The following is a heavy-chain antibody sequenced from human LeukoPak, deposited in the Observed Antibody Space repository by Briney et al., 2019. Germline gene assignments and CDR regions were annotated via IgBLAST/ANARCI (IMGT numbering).Heavy chain of an antibody. CDR1: GYSFTNYW. CDR2: INPYDSDT. CDR3: ARLGVRGYSYGYFDY. J-gene: IGHJ4*02. D-gene: IGHD5-18*01. V-gene: IGHV5-51*01. Sequence: GESLKISCKGSGYSFTNYWVGWVRQMPGKGLEWMAIINPYDSDTRYSPSFQGQVTTSADKSISTAYLQWSSLKASDTAMYYCARLGVRGYSYGYFDYWGQGTLVTVSS.